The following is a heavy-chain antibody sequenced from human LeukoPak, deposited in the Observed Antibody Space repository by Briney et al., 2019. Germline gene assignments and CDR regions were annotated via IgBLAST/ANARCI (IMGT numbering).Heavy chain of an antibody. CDR2: INPNSGGT. J-gene: IGHJ5*02. CDR1: GYTFTGYY. D-gene: IGHD2-21*02. Sequence: ASVKVSCKASGYTFTGYYMRWVRQAPGQGLEWMGWINPNSGGTNYAQKFQGRVTMTRDTSISTAYMELSRLRSDDTAVYYCAREYCGGDCYSRWFDPWGQGTLVTVSS. V-gene: IGHV1-2*02. CDR3: AREYCGGDCYSRWFDP.